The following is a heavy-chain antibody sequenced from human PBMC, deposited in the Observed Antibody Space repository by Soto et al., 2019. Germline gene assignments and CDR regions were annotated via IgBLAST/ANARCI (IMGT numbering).Heavy chain of an antibody. V-gene: IGHV1-69*01. CDR2: IIPIFGKA. CDR1: GGTISSYA. Sequence: QVQLVQSGAEVKKPGSSVKFSCKASGGTISSYAISWVRQAPGQGLEWMGGIIPIFGKANLAEKFQDRVTITADESTSTAYMKLSSLRSEDTAVYYCARGRDGSNYYFDYWGQGTLVTVSS. D-gene: IGHD3-10*01. CDR3: ARGRDGSNYYFDY. J-gene: IGHJ4*02.